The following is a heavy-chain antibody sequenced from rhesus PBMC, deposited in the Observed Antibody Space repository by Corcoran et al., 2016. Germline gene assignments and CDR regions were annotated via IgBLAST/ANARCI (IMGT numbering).Heavy chain of an antibody. D-gene: IGHD2-21*01. J-gene: IGHJ5-1*01. Sequence: EVRLVESGGGLVQPGGSLRLSCAASGFTFSYYYMSWVRQAPGEGPEWVGFIRNNAHGGKAEHTASVKCRFTISGDDSKRIASMQMNSMKTEDTAVYYCARDGEYCTGSGCFDVWGPGVLVTVSS. CDR1: GFTFSYYY. CDR3: ARDGEYCTGSGCFDV. CDR2: IRNNAHGGKA. V-gene: IGHV3-116*02.